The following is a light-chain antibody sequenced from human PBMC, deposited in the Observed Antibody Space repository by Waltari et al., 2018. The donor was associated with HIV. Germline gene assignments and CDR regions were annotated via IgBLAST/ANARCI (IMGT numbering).Light chain of an antibody. Sequence: QSVLTQPPSVSGAPGQRVTISCTGSSSNIGAGYDVHWSQHLPGTAPKLLIYGNNNRPSGVPDRFSGSKSGTSASLAITGLQAEDEADYYCQSYDSSLSAFVFGTGTKVTVL. CDR3: QSYDSSLSAFV. J-gene: IGLJ1*01. CDR1: SSNIGAGYD. V-gene: IGLV1-40*01. CDR2: GNN.